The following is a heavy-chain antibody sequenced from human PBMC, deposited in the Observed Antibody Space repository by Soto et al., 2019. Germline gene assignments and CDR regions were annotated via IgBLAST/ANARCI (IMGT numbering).Heavy chain of an antibody. Sequence: QVQLVESGGGVVQPGRSLRLSCAASGFTFSSYAMHWVRQAPGKGLEWVAVISYDGSNKYYADSVKGRFTISRDISKNTLDLQMNSLRAEDTAVYYGARENTWIQLHGFDYWGQGTMVTVSS. V-gene: IGHV3-30-3*01. CDR3: ARENTWIQLHGFDY. CDR2: ISYDGSNK. D-gene: IGHD5-18*01. J-gene: IGHJ4*02. CDR1: GFTFSSYA.